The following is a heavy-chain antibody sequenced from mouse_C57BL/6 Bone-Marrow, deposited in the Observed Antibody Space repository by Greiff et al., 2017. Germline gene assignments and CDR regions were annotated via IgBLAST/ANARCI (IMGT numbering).Heavy chain of an antibody. Sequence: VKLVESDAELVKPGASVKISCKVSGYTFTDHTIHWMKQRPEQGLEWIGYIYPRDGSTKYNEKFKGKATLTADKSSSTAYMQLNSLTSEDSAVYFCAREYGSSLWFAYWGQGTLVTVSA. V-gene: IGHV1-78*01. CDR3: AREYGSSLWFAY. CDR1: GYTFTDHT. J-gene: IGHJ3*01. CDR2: IYPRDGST. D-gene: IGHD1-1*01.